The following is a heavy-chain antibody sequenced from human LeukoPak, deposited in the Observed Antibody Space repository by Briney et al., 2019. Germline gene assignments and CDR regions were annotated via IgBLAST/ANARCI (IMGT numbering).Heavy chain of an antibody. CDR3: ARDGDKVLTRGYYYYMDV. D-gene: IGHD3-10*01. CDR2: ISSSSSYI. J-gene: IGHJ6*03. CDR1: GFTFSSYT. Sequence: PGGSLTLSCSASGFTFSSYTMNCVRQAPGKGLEWVSSISSSSSYIYYTDSVKSRFTISRDNAKNSLYLQMNSLRAEDTAVYYCARDGDKVLTRGYYYYMDVWGKGTTVTVSS. V-gene: IGHV3-21*01.